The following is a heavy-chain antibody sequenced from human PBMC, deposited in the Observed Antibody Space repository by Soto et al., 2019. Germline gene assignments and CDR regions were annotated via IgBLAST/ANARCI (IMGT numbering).Heavy chain of an antibody. CDR3: AIGNPDWFDP. D-gene: IGHD1-1*01. V-gene: IGHV4-38-2*01. J-gene: IGHJ5*02. Sequence: SETLSLTCAVSGYSISSGLYWGWIRQPPGKGLEWIGTIYRCGITYYNPSLKSRVTISIDTSKNHFSLRLSSVTATDTAVYFCAIGNPDWFDPWGQGTRVTVSS. CDR2: IYRCGIT. CDR1: GYSISSGLY.